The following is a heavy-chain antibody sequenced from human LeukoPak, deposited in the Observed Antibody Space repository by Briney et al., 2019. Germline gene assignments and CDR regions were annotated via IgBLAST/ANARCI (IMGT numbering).Heavy chain of an antibody. CDR2: ISGSGGST. CDR1: GFTFSDYS. D-gene: IGHD5-24*01. CDR3: AKGDGYNYCHWFDP. V-gene: IGHV3-23*01. Sequence: HSGGSLRLSCAASGFTFSDYSMSWVRQAPGKGLEWVSAISGSGGSTYYADSVKGRFTISRDNSKNTLYLQMNSLRAEDTAVYYCAKGDGYNYCHWFDPWGQGTLVTVSS. J-gene: IGHJ5*02.